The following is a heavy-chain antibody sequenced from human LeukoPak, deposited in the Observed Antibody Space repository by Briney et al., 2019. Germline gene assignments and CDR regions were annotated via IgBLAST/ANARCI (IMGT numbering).Heavy chain of an antibody. Sequence: GASVKVSCKASGYTFTSYGISWVRQAPGQGLEWMGWISAYNGNTNYAQKLQGRVTMTTDTSTSTAYMELRSLRSDDTAVYYCARDWIVVVTNSPRYFDYWGQGTLVTVSS. CDR1: GYTFTSYG. CDR3: ARDWIVVVTNSPRYFDY. J-gene: IGHJ4*02. D-gene: IGHD3-22*01. CDR2: ISAYNGNT. V-gene: IGHV1-18*01.